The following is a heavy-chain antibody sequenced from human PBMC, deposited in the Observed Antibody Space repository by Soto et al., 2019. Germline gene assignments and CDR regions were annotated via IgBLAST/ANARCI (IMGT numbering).Heavy chain of an antibody. V-gene: IGHV1-18*01. J-gene: IGHJ5*02. CDR1: GYTSIRYG. CDR3: VRDEISSAGLDP. CDR2: ISTHNGNT. Sequence: GASVKVSCKASGYTSIRYGISWVRQAPGQGLEWMGWISTHNGNTYYAQNFQGRVTMTSDTPTSTAYMELRSLRSDDTAFYYCVRDEISSAGLDPWGQGTLVTVSS.